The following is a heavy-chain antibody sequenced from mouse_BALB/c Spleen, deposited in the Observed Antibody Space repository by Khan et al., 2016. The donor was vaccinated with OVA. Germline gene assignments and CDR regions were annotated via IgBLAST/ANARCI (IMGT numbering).Heavy chain of an antibody. CDR1: GYTFTSYV. J-gene: IGHJ3*01. Sequence: DVQLQESGPELVKPGASVKMSCKASGYTFTSYVMHWVKQKPGQGLEWIGYINPYNDYTNFNEKFKGKATLTSDKSSSTAYMDLSSLTSEDSAVYSCARDVLGLQTWFAYWGQGTLVTVSA. D-gene: IGHD3-3*01. V-gene: IGHV1S136*01. CDR2: INPYNDYT. CDR3: ARDVLGLQTWFAY.